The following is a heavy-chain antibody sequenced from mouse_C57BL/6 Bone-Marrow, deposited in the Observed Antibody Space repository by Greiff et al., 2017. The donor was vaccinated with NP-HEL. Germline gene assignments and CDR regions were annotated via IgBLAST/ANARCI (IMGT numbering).Heavy chain of an antibody. CDR3: ARELRLHYYAMDY. Sequence: VRLQQSGPVLVKPGASVKMSCKASGYTFTDYYMNWVKQSHGKSLEWIGVINPYNGGTSYNQKFKGKATLTVDKSSSTAYMELNSLTSEDSAVYYCARELRLHYYAMDYWGQGTSVTVSS. V-gene: IGHV1-19*01. CDR1: GYTFTDYY. CDR2: INPYNGGT. D-gene: IGHD3-2*02. J-gene: IGHJ4*01.